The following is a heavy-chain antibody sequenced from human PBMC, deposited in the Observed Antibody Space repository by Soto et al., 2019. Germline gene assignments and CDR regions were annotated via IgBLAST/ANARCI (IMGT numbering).Heavy chain of an antibody. V-gene: IGHV3-23*01. D-gene: IGHD3-22*01. Sequence: GGSLRLSCAASGFTFSTYAMSWVRQAPGKGLEWVSAISGSGGSTYFADSVEGRFTISRDNSKNTLHLQMNSLRAEDTAIYYCAKMYYYDSSGSRGYFDYWGQGTLVTVSS. J-gene: IGHJ4*02. CDR3: AKMYYYDSSGSRGYFDY. CDR1: GFTFSTYA. CDR2: ISGSGGST.